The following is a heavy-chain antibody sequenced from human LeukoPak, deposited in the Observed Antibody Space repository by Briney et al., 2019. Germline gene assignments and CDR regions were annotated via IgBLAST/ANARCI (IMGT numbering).Heavy chain of an antibody. Sequence: PSETLSLTCTVSGGSISSYYWSWIRQPAGKGLEWIGRIYTSGSTNYNPSLKSRVTMSVDTSKNQFSLKLSSVTAADTAVYYCARDWGSSSWSTRGDDAFDIWGQGTMVTVSS. CDR3: ARDWGSSSWSTRGDDAFDI. CDR1: GGSISSYY. J-gene: IGHJ3*02. CDR2: IYTSGST. D-gene: IGHD6-13*01. V-gene: IGHV4-4*07.